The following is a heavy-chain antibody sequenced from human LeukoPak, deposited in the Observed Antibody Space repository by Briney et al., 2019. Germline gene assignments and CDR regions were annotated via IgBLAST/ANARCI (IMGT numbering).Heavy chain of an antibody. CDR2: ISSNGGTT. D-gene: IGHD3-22*01. CDR3: ATGYDSSGYYQY. J-gene: IGHJ4*02. V-gene: IGHV3-64*01. Sequence: GGSLRLSCAASGFTFSNYGLHWVRQAPGKGREYVSAISSNGGTTYYANSVKGRFTISRDNSKNTLYLQMGSLRAEDVAVYYCATGYDSSGYYQYWGQGTLVTVSS. CDR1: GFTFSNYG.